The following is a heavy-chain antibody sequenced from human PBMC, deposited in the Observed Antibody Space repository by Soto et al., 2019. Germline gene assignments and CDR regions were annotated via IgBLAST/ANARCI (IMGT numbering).Heavy chain of an antibody. Sequence: EVQLVESGGGLIQPGGSLRLSCAAAGFTVSSNYLSWVRQAPGKGLEWVSLIYSGGSTYYADSVKGRFTISRDNSKNTLYLQMNSLRAEDTAVYYCARGVIAVTGIHAFDIWGQGTMVTVSS. D-gene: IGHD6-19*01. J-gene: IGHJ3*02. CDR3: ARGVIAVTGIHAFDI. V-gene: IGHV3-53*01. CDR2: IYSGGST. CDR1: GFTVSSNY.